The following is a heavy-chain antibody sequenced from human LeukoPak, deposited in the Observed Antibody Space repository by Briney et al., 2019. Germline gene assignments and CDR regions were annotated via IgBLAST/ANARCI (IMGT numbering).Heavy chain of an antibody. CDR2: ISGSSSYI. D-gene: IGHD2-15*01. CDR3: ARDQGVYCSGGSCTAFDI. J-gene: IGHJ3*02. V-gene: IGHV3-21*01. CDR1: GFTFSTYN. Sequence: GGSLRLSCAASGFTFSTYNMNWVRQAPGKGLEWVSSISGSSSYIYYADSVKGRFTISRDNARNSLYLQMNSLRAEDTAVYYCARDQGVYCSGGSCTAFDIWGQGTMVTVSS.